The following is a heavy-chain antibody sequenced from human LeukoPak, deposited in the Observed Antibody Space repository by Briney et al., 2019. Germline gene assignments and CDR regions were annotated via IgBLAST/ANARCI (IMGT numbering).Heavy chain of an antibody. CDR2: ITNWNGGST. CDR1: GFTLDDYG. Sequence: PGGSLRLSCEASGFTLDDYGMSWVRQAAGKGLEWVSAITNWNGGSTGYAGSVRGRFTVSRDNAKNSLYLQMNSLRAEDTALYYCARCSRSSTDCYSAFDIWGQGTAVTVSS. V-gene: IGHV3-20*04. D-gene: IGHD2-2*02. CDR3: ARCSRSSTDCYSAFDI. J-gene: IGHJ3*02.